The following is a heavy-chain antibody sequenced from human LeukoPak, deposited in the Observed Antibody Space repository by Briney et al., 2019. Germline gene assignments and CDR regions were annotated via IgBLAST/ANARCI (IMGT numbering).Heavy chain of an antibody. D-gene: IGHD6-19*01. CDR3: ARGRSSGWSPPGGY. V-gene: IGHV4-34*01. Sequence: SETLSLTCAVYGGSFSGYYWSWIRQPPEKGLEWIGEINHSGSTNYNPSLKSRVTISVDTSKNQFSLKLSSVTAADTAVYYCARGRSSGWSPPGGYWGQGTLVTVSS. CDR1: GGSFSGYY. CDR2: INHSGST. J-gene: IGHJ4*02.